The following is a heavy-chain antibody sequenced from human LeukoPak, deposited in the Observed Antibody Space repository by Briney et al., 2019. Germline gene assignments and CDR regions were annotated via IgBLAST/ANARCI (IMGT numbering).Heavy chain of an antibody. CDR1: GFTFSSYA. D-gene: IGHD3-22*01. CDR3: AKDRTITTMIVVGVGGVDF. V-gene: IGHV3-23*01. CDR2: ISGSGGST. Sequence: GGSLRLSCAASGFTFSSYAMSWVRQAPGKGLEWVSAISGSGGSTYYADSVKGRFTISRDNSKNTQYLQMNSLRAEDTAVYYCAKDRTITTMIVVGVGGVDFWGQGTLVTVSS. J-gene: IGHJ4*02.